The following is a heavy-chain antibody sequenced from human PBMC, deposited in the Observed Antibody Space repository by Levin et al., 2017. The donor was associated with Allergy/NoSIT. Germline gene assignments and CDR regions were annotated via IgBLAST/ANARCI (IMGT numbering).Heavy chain of an antibody. CDR2: IWFDGSNK. Sequence: GGSLRLSCAASGYTFRNYGIHWVRQAPGKGLEWVAVIWFDGSNKYYADSVKGRFTISRDNSKNMVYAQMNSLRVDDTAVYYCARVKGGDGYKGGTLDIWGQGTMVTVSS. CDR3: ARVKGGDGYKGGTLDI. J-gene: IGHJ3*02. V-gene: IGHV3-33*01. D-gene: IGHD5-24*01. CDR1: GYTFRNYG.